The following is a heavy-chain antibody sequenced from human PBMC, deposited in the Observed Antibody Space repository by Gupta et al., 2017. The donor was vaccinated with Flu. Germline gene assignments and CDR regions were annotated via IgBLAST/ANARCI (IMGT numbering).Heavy chain of an antibody. CDR3: ATRTYCGGDCSLSLIY. V-gene: IGHV1-69*01. CDR2: IIPVFATT. J-gene: IGHJ4*02. Sequence: QVHLVQSGTEAREPGSSVKVSCTISGGTFNTYSISWVRQAPGQGLEWMGLIIPVFATTNYAQNCQGRVTITADESTNTAYMELSGLRYEDTAVYYCATRTYCGGDCSLSLIYWGQGTLLTVS. CDR1: GGTFNTYS. D-gene: IGHD2-21*02.